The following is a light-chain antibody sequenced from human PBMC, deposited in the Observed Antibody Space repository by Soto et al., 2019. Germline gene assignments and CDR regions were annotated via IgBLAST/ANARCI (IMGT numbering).Light chain of an antibody. J-gene: IGLJ1*01. Sequence: QSALTQPPSASMSPGQSVTISCTGTSSDIGGYNYVSWYQQHPGKPPKLMLYEVSQRPSGVPDRFSGSKSGNTASLTVSGLQAEDESDYFCSSYAASNNYVFGSGTKLNVL. CDR3: SSYAASNNYV. CDR1: SSDIGGYNY. CDR2: EVS. V-gene: IGLV2-8*02.